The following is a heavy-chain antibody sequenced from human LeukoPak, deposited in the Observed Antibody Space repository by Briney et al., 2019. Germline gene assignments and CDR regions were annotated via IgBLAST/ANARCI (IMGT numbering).Heavy chain of an antibody. J-gene: IGHJ5*02. V-gene: IGHV4-61*02. CDR1: GGSISSGNYY. CDR3: ARDLTTTPYNWFDP. CDR2: IYTSGST. Sequence: SETLSLTCTVSGGSISSGNYYWSWIRQPAGKGLEWIGRIYTSGSTNYNPSLKSRVTVSIDTSKNQFSLKLSSVTAADTAVYYCARDLTTTPYNWFDPWGPGTLVTVSS. D-gene: IGHD3-22*01.